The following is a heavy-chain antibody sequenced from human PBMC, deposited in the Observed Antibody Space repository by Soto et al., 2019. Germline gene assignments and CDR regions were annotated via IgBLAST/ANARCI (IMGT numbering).Heavy chain of an antibody. J-gene: IGHJ4*02. CDR3: AGPSIAVRFVF. CDR2: IYSVGST. Sequence: PSETLSLTCTVTGGSISSSIYYWGWIRQPPGKGLEWIGSIYSVGSTNYNPSLKNRVTISVDTSKNQFSLNLSSLTAADTAVYYCAGPSIAVRFVFWGQGTLVTVSS. CDR1: GGSISSSIYY. D-gene: IGHD6-6*01. V-gene: IGHV4-39*01.